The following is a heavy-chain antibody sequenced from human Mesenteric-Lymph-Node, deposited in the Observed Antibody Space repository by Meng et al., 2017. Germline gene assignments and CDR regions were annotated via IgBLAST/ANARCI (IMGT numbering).Heavy chain of an antibody. J-gene: IGHJ4*02. CDR2: IYYSGST. D-gene: IGHD6-19*01. CDR1: CGSVSSGGYY. CDR3: ARVSSGWDYFDY. V-gene: IGHV4-31*03. Sequence: QVQRQESGPGLVKPSQTLSPTCTVSCGSVSSGGYYWTWIRQHPGKGLEWFGHIYYSGSTFYNPSLKRRVIISIDTSKNQFSLNLRSVTAADTAVYYCARVSSGWDYFDYWGQGTLVTVSS.